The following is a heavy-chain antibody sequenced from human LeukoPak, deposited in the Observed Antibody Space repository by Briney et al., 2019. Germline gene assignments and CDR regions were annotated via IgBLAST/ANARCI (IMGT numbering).Heavy chain of an antibody. V-gene: IGHV4-59*08. CDR2: IYYSGST. D-gene: IGHD3-10*01. J-gene: IGHJ4*02. CDR3: ARLSPYYYGSGSYFSTPNYFDY. CDR1: GFTFSSYA. Sequence: GSLRLSCAASGFTFSSYAMSWIRQPPGKGLEWIGYIYYSGSTNYNPSLKSRVTISVDTSKNQFSLKLSSVTAADTAVYYCARLSPYYYGSGSYFSTPNYFDYWGQGTLVTVSS.